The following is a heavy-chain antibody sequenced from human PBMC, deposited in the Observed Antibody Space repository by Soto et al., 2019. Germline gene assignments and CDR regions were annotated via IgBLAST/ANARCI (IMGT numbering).Heavy chain of an antibody. J-gene: IGHJ4*02. D-gene: IGHD3-10*01. Sequence: QVQLVQSGAEVKTPGASVKVSCKASGYTFANYDVNWVRQATGQGLEWMGWMNPNTGETGYAQKFQGRVTMTRDTSITISYLELSSLRSEDTAVYYCAKVSRRGSAIDFDYWGQGTLVTVSS. CDR3: AKVSRRGSAIDFDY. CDR1: GYTFANYD. CDR2: MNPNTGET. V-gene: IGHV1-8*01.